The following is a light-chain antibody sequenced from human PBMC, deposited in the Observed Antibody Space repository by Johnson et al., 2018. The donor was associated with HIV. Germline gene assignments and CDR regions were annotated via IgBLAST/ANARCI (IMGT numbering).Light chain of an antibody. CDR1: SSNIGNNY. J-gene: IGLJ1*01. CDR3: GTWDSSLSAEV. CDR2: DNN. Sequence: QSVLTQPPSVSAAPGQKVTISCSGSSSNIGNNYVSWYQQLPGTAPKLLIYDNNKRPSGIPDRFSGSKSGTSATLGITGLQTRDEAEYYCGTWDSSLSAEVFGTGTKVTVL. V-gene: IGLV1-51*01.